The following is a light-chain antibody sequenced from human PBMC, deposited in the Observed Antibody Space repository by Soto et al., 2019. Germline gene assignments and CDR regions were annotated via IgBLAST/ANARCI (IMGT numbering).Light chain of an antibody. CDR3: FSYAGSYTSL. CDR2: DVT. CDR1: SSDVGAYNS. V-gene: IGLV2-11*01. J-gene: IGLJ3*02. Sequence: QSALTQPRSVSGSPGQSVTISCAGTSSDVGAYNSVSWYQQHPDKAPKLMIYDVTKRPSGVPDRFSGSKSGNTASLTISGLQAEYEADYYCFSYAGSYTSLFGGGTKVTVL.